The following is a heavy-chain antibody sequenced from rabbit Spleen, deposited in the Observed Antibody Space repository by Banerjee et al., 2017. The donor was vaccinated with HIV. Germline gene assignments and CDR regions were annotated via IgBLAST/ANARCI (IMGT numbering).Heavy chain of an antibody. D-gene: IGHD1-1*01. J-gene: IGHJ4*01. CDR3: ARDLTSVVGWNFNL. CDR2: INVYTGKP. CDR1: GFDFSRFG. V-gene: IGHV1S45*01. Sequence: QEQLVESGGGLVKPEGSLTLTCKASGFDFSRFGVSWVRQAPGKGLEWIGYINVYTGKPVYATWAKGRFTISRTSSTTVTLQMTSLTAADTATYFCARDLTSVVGWNFNLWGPGTLVTVS.